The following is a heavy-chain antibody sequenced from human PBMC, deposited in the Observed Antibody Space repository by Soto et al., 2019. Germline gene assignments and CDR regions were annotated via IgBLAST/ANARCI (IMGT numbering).Heavy chain of an antibody. CDR1: GFTFVTYW. CDR3: AAYNTSRHAAFDI. J-gene: IGHJ3*02. D-gene: IGHD6-6*01. CDR2: INQDANKK. Sequence: PGGSLRLSCEVSGFTFVTYWISCVRQSPVKRLEWLANINQDANKKYYVDSVKGRFTIFGDSAKNSLFLIMDSLRAEDTAVYYCAAYNTSRHAAFDIWGQGTPVTVSS. V-gene: IGHV3-7*01.